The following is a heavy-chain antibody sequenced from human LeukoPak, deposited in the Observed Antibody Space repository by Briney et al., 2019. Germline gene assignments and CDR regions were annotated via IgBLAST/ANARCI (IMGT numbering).Heavy chain of an antibody. CDR1: GGTFSSYA. D-gene: IGHD5-18*01. CDR2: IIPIFGTA. J-gene: IGHJ5*02. CDR3: ARDSGYSYGFNWFDP. V-gene: IGHV1-69*05. Sequence: SVKVSCKASGGTFSSYAISWVRQAPGQGREWMGRIIPIFGTANYAQKFQGRVTITTTESTSTAYMELSSLRSEAPAVYYCARDSGYSYGFNWFDPWGQGTLVTVSS.